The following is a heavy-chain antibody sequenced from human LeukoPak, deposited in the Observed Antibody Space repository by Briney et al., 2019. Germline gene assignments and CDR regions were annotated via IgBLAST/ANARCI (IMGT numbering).Heavy chain of an antibody. CDR2: INPSGGST. CDR3: ARAQQQLVDGAFDI. D-gene: IGHD6-13*01. Sequence: ASVKVSCKASGYTFTGYYMHWVRQAPGQGLEWMGMINPSGGSTSYAQKFQGRVTMTRDMSTSTVYMELSSLRSEDTAVYYCARAQQQLVDGAFDIWGQGTMVTVSS. V-gene: IGHV1-46*01. J-gene: IGHJ3*02. CDR1: GYTFTGYY.